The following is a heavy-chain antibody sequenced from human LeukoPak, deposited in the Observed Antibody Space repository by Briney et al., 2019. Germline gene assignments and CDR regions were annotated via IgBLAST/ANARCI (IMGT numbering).Heavy chain of an antibody. CDR3: ARVGRFLEWLLSTPNYYYYGMDV. V-gene: IGHV1-69*13. CDR2: IIPIFGTA. CDR1: GGTFISYA. D-gene: IGHD3-3*01. J-gene: IGHJ6*02. Sequence: ASVKVSCKASGGTFISYAISWVRQAPGQGLEWMGGIIPIFGTANYAQKFQGRVTITADESTSTAYMELSSLRSEDTAVYYCARVGRFLEWLLSTPNYYYYGMDVWGQGTTVTVSS.